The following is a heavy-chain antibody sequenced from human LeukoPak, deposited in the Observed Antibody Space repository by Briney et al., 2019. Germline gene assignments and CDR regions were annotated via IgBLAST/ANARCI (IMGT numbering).Heavy chain of an antibody. J-gene: IGHJ4*02. V-gene: IGHV3-23*01. Sequence: GGSLRLSCTASGFTFSSYAMNWVRQAPGKGLEWVSVISSSGGTTYYADSVKGRFIISRDNSKNTLYLQMNSLRAEDTAVYYCAKAGIAVPATPEYCGQGTQVTVSS. CDR2: ISSSGGTT. CDR1: GFTFSSYA. D-gene: IGHD6-19*01. CDR3: AKAGIAVPATPEY.